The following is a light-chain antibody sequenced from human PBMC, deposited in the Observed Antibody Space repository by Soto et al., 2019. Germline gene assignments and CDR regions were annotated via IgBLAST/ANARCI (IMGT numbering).Light chain of an antibody. CDR1: QSVSSK. CDR2: GAS. CDR3: QHYDSLPIT. J-gene: IGKJ5*01. Sequence: EIVMTQSPATLSVSPGEGATLSCRASQSVSSKLAWYQQKPGQAPRLLIYGASSRATGIPDRFSGRGSGTDFTLTISRLEPEDFAVFYCQHYDSLPITFGQGTRMEIK. V-gene: IGKV3-20*01.